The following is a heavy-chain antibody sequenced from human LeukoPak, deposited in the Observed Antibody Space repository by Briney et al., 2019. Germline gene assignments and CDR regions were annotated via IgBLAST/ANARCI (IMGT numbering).Heavy chain of an antibody. CDR3: IGYSSGWYPFGFDY. CDR2: IRTKAYGGTT. Sequence: PGGSLRLSCTASGFTFGDYAMSWVRQPPGKGLGWVGFIRTKAYGGTTEYGASVKGRFTISRDDSKSIAYLQMNSLKTEDTAVYYCIGYSSGWYPFGFDYWGQGTLVTVSS. D-gene: IGHD6-19*01. J-gene: IGHJ4*02. CDR1: GFTFGDYA. V-gene: IGHV3-49*04.